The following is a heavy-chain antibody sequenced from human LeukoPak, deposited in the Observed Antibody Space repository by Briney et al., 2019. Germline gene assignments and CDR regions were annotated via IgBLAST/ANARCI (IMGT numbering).Heavy chain of an antibody. V-gene: IGHV1-18*01. J-gene: IGHJ5*02. CDR1: GYTFTNYG. CDR3: ARVLAVAGIRGDWFDP. Sequence: ASVKVSCKASGYTFTNYGVSWVRQAPGQGLEWMGRISAYNGNTNYAQKLQGRVTMTTDTSTSTAYMELRSLRSDDTAVYYCARVLAVAGIRGDWFDPWGQGTLVAVSS. CDR2: ISAYNGNT. D-gene: IGHD6-19*01.